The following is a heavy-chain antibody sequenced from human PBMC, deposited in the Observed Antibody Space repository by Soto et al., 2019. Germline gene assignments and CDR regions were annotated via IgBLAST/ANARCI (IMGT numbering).Heavy chain of an antibody. CDR2: IYHSGST. V-gene: IGHV4-4*02. Sequence: SETLSLTCAVSGGSISSSNWWSWVRQPPGKGLEWIGEIYHSGSTNYNPSLKSRVTISVDKSKNQFSLKLSSVTAADTAVYYCARDLKGRTYYDFWSGFNWGQGTLVTVSS. CDR3: ARDLKGRTYYDFWSGFN. CDR1: GGSISSSNW. J-gene: IGHJ4*02. D-gene: IGHD3-3*01.